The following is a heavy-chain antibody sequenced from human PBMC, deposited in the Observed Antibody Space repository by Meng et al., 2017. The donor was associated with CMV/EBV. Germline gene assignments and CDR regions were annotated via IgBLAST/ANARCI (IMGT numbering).Heavy chain of an antibody. Sequence: SGPPLVILTQTLTLICSFSGSSLRTSAVGVGWIRQPPGKALEWLALLYCNDDKSNSPSLESRLTIIKDTSKNQVVLTMTNMHTVDTATYYCAQTYYDFWSGYYTGAFDIWGQGTMVTVSS. CDR1: GSSLRTSAVG. V-gene: IGHV2-5*01. CDR3: AQTYYDFWSGYYTGAFDI. J-gene: IGHJ3*02. CDR2: LYCNDDK. D-gene: IGHD3-3*01.